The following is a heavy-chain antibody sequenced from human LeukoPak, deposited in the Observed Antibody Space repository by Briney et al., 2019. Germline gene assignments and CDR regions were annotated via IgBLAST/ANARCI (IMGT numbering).Heavy chain of an antibody. V-gene: IGHV2-70*04. CDR1: GFSLTTSGMR. CDR2: IDWDDDK. J-gene: IGHJ4*02. CDR3: ARLPGGTGNYLFDY. D-gene: IGHD1-7*01. Sequence: SGPTLMNPTRTLTLTSTFSGFSLTTSGMRVNSIHHPPAKALEWLARIDWDDDKYYSTSLRTRLTSSKDSSKNLVVLTMTNMGPVDTATYYCARLPGGTGNYLFDYWGQGIPVTVSS.